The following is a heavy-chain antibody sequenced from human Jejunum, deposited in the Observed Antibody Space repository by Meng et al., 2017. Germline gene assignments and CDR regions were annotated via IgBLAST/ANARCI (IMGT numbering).Heavy chain of an antibody. V-gene: IGHV4-31*03. J-gene: IGHJ4*02. CDR3: ARDQEGRGFGGPLNY. CDR2: IYYSGST. D-gene: IGHD3-10*01. Sequence: LRLSCTVSGGSINSGGYYWSWIRQHAGKGLEWIGYIYYSGSTYYNPSLKSRVTISVDTSKNQFSLKLSSVTAADTAVYYCARDQEGRGFGGPLNYWGQGTLVTVSS. CDR1: GGSINSGGYY.